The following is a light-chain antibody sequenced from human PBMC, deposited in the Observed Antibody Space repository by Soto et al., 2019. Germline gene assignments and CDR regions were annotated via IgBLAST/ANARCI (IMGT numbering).Light chain of an antibody. J-gene: IGKJ5*01. CDR3: QQYNNWPQT. V-gene: IGKV3-15*01. Sequence: ETVVTQSPATLSVSPGETATLSCRASESVRSNLAWYQQKPGQAPRLLIYGASNRATGIPARFSGSGSGTEFTLTISSLQSEDFAVYYCQQYNNWPQTFGQGTRLEIK. CDR2: GAS. CDR1: ESVRSN.